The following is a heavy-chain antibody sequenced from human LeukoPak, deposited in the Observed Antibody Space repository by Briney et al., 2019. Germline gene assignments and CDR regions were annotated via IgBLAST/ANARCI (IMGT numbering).Heavy chain of an antibody. CDR2: IKQDGSEK. CDR3: ARQGYGSGSYYIRY. Sequence: PGGSLRLSCAASGFTFSSYWMSWVRQAPGKGLEWVANIKQDGSEKYYVDSVKDRFTISRDNAKNSLYLQMNSLRAEDTAVYYCARQGYGSGSYYIRYWGQGTLVTVSS. V-gene: IGHV3-7*01. J-gene: IGHJ4*02. CDR1: GFTFSSYW. D-gene: IGHD3-10*01.